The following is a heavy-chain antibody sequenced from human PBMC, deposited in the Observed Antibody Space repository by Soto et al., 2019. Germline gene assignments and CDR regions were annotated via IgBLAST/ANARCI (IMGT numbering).Heavy chain of an antibody. CDR1: GFTFTSSA. D-gene: IGHD2-2*01. CDR3: AASSPIVVVPAARMNYYYYYGMDV. V-gene: IGHV1-58*02. Sequence: GASVKVSCKASGFTFTSSAMQWVRQARGQRLEWIGWIVVGSGNTNYAQKFQERVTITRDMSTSTAYMELSSLRSEDTAVYYCAASSPIVVVPAARMNYYYYYGMDVWGQGTTVTVSS. J-gene: IGHJ6*02. CDR2: IVVGSGNT.